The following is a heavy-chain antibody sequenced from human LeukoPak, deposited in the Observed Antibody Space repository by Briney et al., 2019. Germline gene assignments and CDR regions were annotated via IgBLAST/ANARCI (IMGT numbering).Heavy chain of an antibody. CDR3: ARGLNWFDP. Sequence: PGGSLRLSCAASGFTFSIYWMTWVRQAPGKGLEWVANIKQDGSEKNYVDSVKGRFTISRDNAKNSLYLEMNSLGVEDTAVYYCARGLNWFDPWGQGTLVTASS. CDR1: GFTFSIYW. V-gene: IGHV3-7*03. CDR2: IKQDGSEK. J-gene: IGHJ5*02.